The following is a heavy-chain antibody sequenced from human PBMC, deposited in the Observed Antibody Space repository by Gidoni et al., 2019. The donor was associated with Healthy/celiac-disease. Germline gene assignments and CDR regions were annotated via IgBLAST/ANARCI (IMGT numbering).Heavy chain of an antibody. CDR2: MNPNSGNT. V-gene: IGHV1-8*01. D-gene: IGHD3-10*01. J-gene: IGHJ6*02. CDR3: ARGLRGLLGGYYYSMDV. Sequence: QVQLVQSGAEVKKPGASVKVSCKALGYTFTIYDINWVRQATGQGLEWMGWMNPNSGNTGYAQKFQGRVTMTRNTSISTAYMELSSLRSEDTAVYYCARGLRGLLGGYYYSMDVWGQGTTVTVSS. CDR1: GYTFTIYD.